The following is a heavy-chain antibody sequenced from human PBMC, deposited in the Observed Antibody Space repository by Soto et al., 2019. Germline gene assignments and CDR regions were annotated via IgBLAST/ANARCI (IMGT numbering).Heavy chain of an antibody. Sequence: GGSLRLSCAASGFTFTTYGMHWVRHAPGKGLEWVAVISYDGTNKFYEDSVDGRFTISRDNSKNMLFLQMNSLRTEDTAVYYCARGTPYSSGWYYFDFWGQGTLVTVSS. J-gene: IGHJ4*02. CDR2: ISYDGTNK. D-gene: IGHD6-19*01. CDR3: ARGTPYSSGWYYFDF. CDR1: GFTFTTYG. V-gene: IGHV3-30*03.